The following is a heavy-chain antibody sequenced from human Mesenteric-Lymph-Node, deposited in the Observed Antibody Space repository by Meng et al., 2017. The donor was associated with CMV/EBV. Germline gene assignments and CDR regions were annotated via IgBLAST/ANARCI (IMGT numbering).Heavy chain of an antibody. CDR3: ARDEGPEKWNSYYYVLDV. D-gene: IGHD1-26*01. V-gene: IGHV1-69*05. CDR2: IIPISGTA. CDR1: GGTFSSYA. J-gene: IGHJ6*02. Sequence: SVKVSCKASGGTFSSYAISWVRQAPGEGLEWLGEIIPISGTANYAQKFQGRVTITTDESTSTAYMELSSLRSEDTAVYYCARDEGPEKWNSYYYVLDVWGQGTTVTVSS.